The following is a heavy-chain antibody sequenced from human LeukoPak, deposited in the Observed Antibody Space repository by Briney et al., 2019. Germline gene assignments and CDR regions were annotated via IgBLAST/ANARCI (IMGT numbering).Heavy chain of an antibody. CDR2: IYYSGST. CDR3: ARGGLWFGALNDY. Sequence: SETLSLTCTVSGGSITSYYWSWIRQPPGKGLEWIGYIYYSGSTNYNPSLKSRVTISVDTSKKQFSLKLGSVTAADTAVYYCARGGLWFGALNDYWGQGTLVTVSS. CDR1: GGSITSYY. J-gene: IGHJ4*02. D-gene: IGHD3-10*01. V-gene: IGHV4-59*01.